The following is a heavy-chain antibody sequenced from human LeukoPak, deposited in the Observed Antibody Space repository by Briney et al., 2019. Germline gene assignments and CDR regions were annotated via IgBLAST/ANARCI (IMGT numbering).Heavy chain of an antibody. D-gene: IGHD1-26*01. CDR2: IYTSGST. J-gene: IGHJ4*02. CDR3: ARVSWSYRWYFDH. Sequence: SETLSLTCTVSGGSISSGSYYWSWIRQPAGKGLEWMGRIYTSGSTNYNPSLKSRVTISVDTSKNQFSRKLSSLTAAGTAVYYCARVSWSYRWYFDHGGQRTLVTVSS. V-gene: IGHV4-61*02. CDR1: GGSISSGSYY.